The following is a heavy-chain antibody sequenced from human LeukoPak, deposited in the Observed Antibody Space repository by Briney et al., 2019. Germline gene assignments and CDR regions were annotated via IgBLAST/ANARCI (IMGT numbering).Heavy chain of an antibody. V-gene: IGHV3-23*01. J-gene: IGHJ4*02. CDR3: AKGMGAAAIPGPADY. CDR2: ISGSGGST. CDR1: GFTFSSYA. Sequence: GGSLRLSCAASGFTFSSYAMSWVRQAPGKGLEWVSAISGSGGSTYYADSVKGRFTISRDNSKNTLYLQMNSLRAEDTAVYYRAKGMGAAAIPGPADYWGQGTLVTVSS. D-gene: IGHD2-2*01.